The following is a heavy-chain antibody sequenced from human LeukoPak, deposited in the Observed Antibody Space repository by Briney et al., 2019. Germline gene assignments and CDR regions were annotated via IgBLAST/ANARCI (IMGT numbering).Heavy chain of an antibody. CDR1: EFTFSSYW. V-gene: IGHV3-7*01. J-gene: IGHJ4*02. D-gene: IGHD6-19*01. CDR3: ARDNQMYSSGWYGPNYFDY. Sequence: GGSLRLSCAASEFTFSSYWMSWVRQVPGKGLEWVANIRHDGGDKYYVDSVKGRFTISRDNAKNSLYLQMNSLRAEDTAVYYCARDNQMYSSGWYGPNYFDYWGQGTLVTVSS. CDR2: IRHDGGDK.